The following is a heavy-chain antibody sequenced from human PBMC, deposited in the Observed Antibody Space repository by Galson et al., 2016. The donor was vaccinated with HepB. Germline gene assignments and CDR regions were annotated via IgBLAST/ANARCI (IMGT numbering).Heavy chain of an antibody. CDR3: ARSYGIRAGTTVYGMDV. CDR2: ITSSGSLT. D-gene: IGHD1-1*01. CDR1: GFTFRSYT. V-gene: IGHV3-21*01. J-gene: IGHJ6*02. Sequence: SLRLSCAASGFTFRSYTMTWVRQAPGKGLEWVSAITSSGSLTYYADSVKGRFTISRDNAKKSLYLQMNSLRAEDTAVYYCARSYGIRAGTTVYGMDVWGQGTTVTVSS.